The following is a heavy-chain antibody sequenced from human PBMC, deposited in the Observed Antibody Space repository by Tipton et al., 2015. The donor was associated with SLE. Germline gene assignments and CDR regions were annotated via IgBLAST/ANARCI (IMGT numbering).Heavy chain of an antibody. CDR1: GFTFSTYG. V-gene: IGHV3-30*02. D-gene: IGHD6-19*01. CDR2: IRYDGTNK. J-gene: IGHJ5*02. CDR3: ARAGPLAVADPWFDP. Sequence: GSLRLSCAASGFTFSTYGMHWVRQAPGKGLEWVAFIRYDGTNKYYADSAKGRFTISRDNSKNTLYLQMNSLRAEDTAVYYCARAGPLAVADPWFDPWGQGTLVTVSS.